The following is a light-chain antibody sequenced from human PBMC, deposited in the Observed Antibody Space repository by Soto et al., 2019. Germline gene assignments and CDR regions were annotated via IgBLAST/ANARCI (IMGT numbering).Light chain of an antibody. J-gene: IGKJ4*01. CDR2: ATS. CDR1: QTVNSDY. CDR3: PPFSYSPRT. Sequence: RQSQGTKSFASGETVDLGGRASQTVNSDYLAWFQQRPGQAPRLLIFATSRRATDIPDRFSGSGSGTDFTLAIRGVKPEDLAVYYCPPFSYSPRTFGVGTKVDIK. V-gene: IGKV3-20*01.